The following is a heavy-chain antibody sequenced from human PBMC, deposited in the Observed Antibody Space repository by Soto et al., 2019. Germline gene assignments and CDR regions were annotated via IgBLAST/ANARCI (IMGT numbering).Heavy chain of an antibody. J-gene: IGHJ4*02. Sequence: EVQLLESGGGLLQPGGSLRLSCAASGFTFSNYAMSWVRQAPGKGLEWVSGISGGGDSTYYADSVKGRFTISRDNPRYMLNQQMSSMSDEDTAVYYSAKVSNLRRGAFDCWGQGTLVTVSS. V-gene: IGHV3-23*01. CDR3: AKVSNLRRGAFDC. CDR1: GFTFSNYA. D-gene: IGHD3-16*01. CDR2: ISGGGDST.